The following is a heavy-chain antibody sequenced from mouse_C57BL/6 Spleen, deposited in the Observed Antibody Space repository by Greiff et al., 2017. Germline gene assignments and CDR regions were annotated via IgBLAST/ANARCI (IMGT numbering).Heavy chain of an antibody. CDR2: IDPSDSET. Sequence: VQLQQPGAELVRPGSSVKLSCKASGYTFTSYWMHWVKQRPIQGLEWIGNIDPSDSETHYNQKFKDKATLTVDKSSSTAYMQLSRLTSEDSAVFSFSSGNCDGEGYYLDYWGQGTTLTVSS. CDR3: SSGNCDGEGYYLDY. D-gene: IGHD4-1*01. CDR1: GYTFTSYW. V-gene: IGHV1-52*01. J-gene: IGHJ2*01.